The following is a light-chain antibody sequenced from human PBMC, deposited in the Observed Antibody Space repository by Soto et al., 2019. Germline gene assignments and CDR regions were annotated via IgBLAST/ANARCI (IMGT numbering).Light chain of an antibody. CDR2: NVS. V-gene: IGLV2-14*03. CDR1: ASDVGGYNY. Sequence: QSVLTQPASVSGSPGQSITISCTGTASDVGGYNYVSWYQQHPGKAPKLMISNVSNRPSGVSSRFSASKSGNTASLTISGRQAEDEADYYCTSYTSTSTVVFGGGTQLTVL. CDR3: TSYTSTSTVV. J-gene: IGLJ2*01.